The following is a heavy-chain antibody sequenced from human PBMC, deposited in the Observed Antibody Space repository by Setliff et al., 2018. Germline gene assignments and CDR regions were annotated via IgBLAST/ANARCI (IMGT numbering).Heavy chain of an antibody. D-gene: IGHD4-17*01. J-gene: IGHJ6*03. CDR2: ISGSGGST. CDR3: AKAYGDSHYYYYYYMDV. Sequence: SLRLSCAASGFTFSSYAMSWVRQAPGKGLEWVSAISGSGGSTYYADSVKGRFTISRDNSKNTLYLQMNSLRAEDTAVYYCAKAYGDSHYYYYYYMDVWGKGTTVTVSS. CDR1: GFTFSSYA. V-gene: IGHV3-23*01.